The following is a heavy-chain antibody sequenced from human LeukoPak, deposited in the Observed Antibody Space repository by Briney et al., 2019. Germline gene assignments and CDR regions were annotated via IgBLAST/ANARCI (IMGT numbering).Heavy chain of an antibody. CDR1: GYTFTGYY. V-gene: IGHV1-2*02. D-gene: IGHD2-2*01. CDR2: INPNSGGT. Sequence: ASVKVSCQASGYTFTGYYMHWVRQAPGQGLEWMGWINPNSGGTNYEQKFQGRVTMTRDTSISTAYMELSRLRSDETGVYYCAREDHVVVPAVISDEGVYYMDVWGKGITVTVSS. CDR3: AREDHVVVPAVISDEGVYYMDV. J-gene: IGHJ6*03.